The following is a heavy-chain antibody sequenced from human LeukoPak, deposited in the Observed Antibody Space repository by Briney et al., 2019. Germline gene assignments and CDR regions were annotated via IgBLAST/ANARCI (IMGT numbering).Heavy chain of an antibody. V-gene: IGHV1-2*02. CDR1: GYTFTGYY. CDR3: ARDSSSLHDAFDI. J-gene: IGHJ3*02. D-gene: IGHD6-13*01. CDR2: INPNSGGT. Sequence: ASVKVSCKAFGYTFTGYYMHWVRQAPGQGLEWMGWINPNSGGTNYAQKFQGRVTMTRDTSISTAYMELSRLRSDDTTVYYCARDSSSLHDAFDIWGQGTMVTVSS.